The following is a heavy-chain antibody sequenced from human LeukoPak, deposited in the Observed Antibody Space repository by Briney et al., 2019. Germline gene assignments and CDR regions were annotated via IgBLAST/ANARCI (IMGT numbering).Heavy chain of an antibody. CDR3: ASARTSGVAGASDY. D-gene: IGHD1-14*01. CDR1: GFTVSSNY. V-gene: IGHV3-53*01. Sequence: SGGSLRLSCAASGFTVSSNYMSWVRQAPGKGLEWVSVIYSGGSTYYADSVKGRFTISRDNSKNTLYLQMNSLRVEDTATYFCASARTSGVAGASDYWGQGTLVTVSS. CDR2: IYSGGST. J-gene: IGHJ4*02.